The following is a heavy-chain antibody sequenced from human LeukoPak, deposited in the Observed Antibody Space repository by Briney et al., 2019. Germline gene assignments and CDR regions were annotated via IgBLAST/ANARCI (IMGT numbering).Heavy chain of an antibody. CDR1: GYTFTGYY. CDR2: INPNSGGT. CDR3: ARGRSSGWWINWFDP. V-gene: IGHV1-2*04. J-gene: IGHJ5*02. D-gene: IGHD6-19*01. Sequence: ASVKVSCKASGYTFTGYYVHWVRQAPGQGLEWMGWINPNSGGTNYAQKFQGWVTMTRDTSISTAYMELSRLRSDDTAVYYCARGRSSGWWINWFDPWGQGTLVTVSS.